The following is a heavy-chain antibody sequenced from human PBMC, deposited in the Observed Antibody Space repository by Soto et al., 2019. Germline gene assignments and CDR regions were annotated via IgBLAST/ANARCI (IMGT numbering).Heavy chain of an antibody. CDR1: GGSFSGYD. J-gene: IGHJ6*02. Sequence: SETLSLTCAVYGGSFSGYDWSWVRERPGKGLEWMGEINHSGSTNYNPSLKSRVTISVDTSKNQFSLKLSSVTAADTAVYYCARVVIRKSGYGDLDYGMDVWGQGTTVTVSS. CDR2: INHSGST. CDR3: ARVVIRKSGYGDLDYGMDV. V-gene: IGHV4-34*01. D-gene: IGHD4-17*01.